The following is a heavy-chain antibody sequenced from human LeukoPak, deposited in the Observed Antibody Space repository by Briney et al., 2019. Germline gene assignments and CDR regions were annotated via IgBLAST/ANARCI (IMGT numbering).Heavy chain of an antibody. CDR1: GFTFSDYS. Sequence: GGSLRLSCAASGFTFSDYSMNWVRQAPGKGLEWVSGISGSGGTTYYADSVEGRFTISRDNSKNTLYLQMSSLRAEDTAVYYCVKDLPSGGGVDYWGQGTLVTVSS. J-gene: IGHJ4*02. V-gene: IGHV3-23*01. D-gene: IGHD3-10*01. CDR3: VKDLPSGGGVDY. CDR2: ISGSGGTT.